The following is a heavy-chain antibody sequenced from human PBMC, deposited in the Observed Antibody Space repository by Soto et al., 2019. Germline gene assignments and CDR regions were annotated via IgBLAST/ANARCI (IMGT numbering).Heavy chain of an antibody. Sequence: EVQVVESAAGLVQPGRSLRLSCSFSGFTSGDYGLTWVRQAPGKGLEWVGFTTSPAYGGTTEYAASVKGRFLISRDDSTGVDYLQMHSLQTEDTAIYYCSRDGDYYGLDVWGGGTTVTVAS. CDR3: SRDGDYYGLDV. D-gene: IGHD3-3*01. CDR2: TTSPAYGGTT. CDR1: GFTSGDYG. J-gene: IGHJ6*04. V-gene: IGHV3-49*04.